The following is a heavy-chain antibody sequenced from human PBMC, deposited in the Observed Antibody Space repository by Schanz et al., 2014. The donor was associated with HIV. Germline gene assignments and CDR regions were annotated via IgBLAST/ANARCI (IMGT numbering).Heavy chain of an antibody. Sequence: QVQLVESGGGVVQPGRSLRLSCAGSGLTFSSYGMHWVRQAPGKGLEWVAIIGYDGSNKYYADSVKGRFTISRDNSKNTLYLEMNSLRPEDTAVYYCARGSGPYYYYYGMDVWGQGTTVTVSS. J-gene: IGHJ6*02. V-gene: IGHV3-33*08. CDR3: ARGSGPYYYYYGMDV. CDR2: IGYDGSNK. D-gene: IGHD3-10*01. CDR1: GLTFSSYG.